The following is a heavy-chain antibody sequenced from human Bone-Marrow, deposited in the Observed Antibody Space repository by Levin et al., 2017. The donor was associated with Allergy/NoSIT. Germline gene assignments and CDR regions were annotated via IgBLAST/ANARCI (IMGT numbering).Heavy chain of an antibody. CDR1: GYDFITYW. Sequence: GESLKISCKGSGYDFITYWIGWVRQTPGKGLEWMGIIYPGDSYTRYNPSFQGQVTLSADKSFSTAYLQWSSLTASDTATYYCARFGSGYDLGEVEYWGQGTLVTVSS. CDR3: ARFGSGYDLGEVEY. CDR2: IYPGDSYT. V-gene: IGHV5-51*01. D-gene: IGHD5-12*01. J-gene: IGHJ4*02.